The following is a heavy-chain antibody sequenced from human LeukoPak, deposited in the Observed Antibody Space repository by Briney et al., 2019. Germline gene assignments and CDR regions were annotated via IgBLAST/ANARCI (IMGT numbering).Heavy chain of an antibody. V-gene: IGHV3-23*01. Sequence: GGSLRLSCAASGFTFSSYVMSWVRQAPGKGLEWVSTISGSGGTTYYPDSVKGRFTISRDNAKNSLYLQMNSLRAEDTAVYYCARVTGEGYCSGGSCTAVLYYFDYWGQGTLVTVSS. J-gene: IGHJ4*02. CDR1: GFTFSSYV. CDR3: ARVTGEGYCSGGSCTAVLYYFDY. CDR2: ISGSGGTT. D-gene: IGHD2-15*01.